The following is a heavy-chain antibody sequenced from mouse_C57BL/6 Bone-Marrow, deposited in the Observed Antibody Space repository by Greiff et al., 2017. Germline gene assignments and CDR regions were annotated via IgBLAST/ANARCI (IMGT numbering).Heavy chain of an antibody. CDR3: ARSDSNYPYYYAMDY. D-gene: IGHD2-5*01. V-gene: IGHV1-39*01. CDR1: GYSFTDYN. J-gene: IGHJ4*01. Sequence: EVKLQESGPELVKPGASVKISCKASGYSFTDYNMNWVKQSHGKSLEWIGVINPNYGTTSYNQKFKGKATLTVDQSSSTAYMQLNSLTSEESAVYYCARSDSNYPYYYAMDYWGQGTSVTVSS. CDR2: INPNYGTT.